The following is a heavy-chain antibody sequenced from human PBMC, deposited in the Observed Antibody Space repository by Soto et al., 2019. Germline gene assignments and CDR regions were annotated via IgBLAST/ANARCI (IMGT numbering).Heavy chain of an antibody. CDR2: IYYSGST. Sequence: SETLSLTCTVSGGSISSGDYYWSWIRQPPGKGLEWIGYIYYSGSTYYNPSLKSRVTISVDTSKNQFSLKLSSVTAADTAAYYCARDMHAGLTHYFDPWGQGTLVTVFS. CDR1: GGSISSGDYY. CDR3: ARDMHAGLTHYFDP. J-gene: IGHJ5*02. V-gene: IGHV4-30-4*01. D-gene: IGHD1-26*01.